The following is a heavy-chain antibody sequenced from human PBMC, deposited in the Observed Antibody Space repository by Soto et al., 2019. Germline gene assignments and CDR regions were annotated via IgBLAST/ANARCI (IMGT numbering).Heavy chain of an antibody. CDR3: DADGMSIAARWRDYFDY. CDR2: IWYDGGNK. Sequence: QVQLVESGGGVVQPGRSLRLSCAASGFTFSSYGMHWVRQAPGKGLEWVAVIWYDGGNKYYADSVKGRFTISRDNSKNTLYLQMNSLRAEDTAVYYCDADGMSIAARWRDYFDYWGQGTLVTVSS. J-gene: IGHJ4*02. CDR1: GFTFSSYG. V-gene: IGHV3-33*01. D-gene: IGHD6-6*01.